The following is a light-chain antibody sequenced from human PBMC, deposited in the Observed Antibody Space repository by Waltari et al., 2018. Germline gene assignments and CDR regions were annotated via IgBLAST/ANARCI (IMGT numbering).Light chain of an antibody. CDR2: ETS. J-gene: IGKJ2*01. CDR3: QQYKTFYS. CDR1: QNINTW. V-gene: IGKV1-5*03. Sequence: DIQMTQSPSTLSASVGDRVTITCRASQNINTWLAWYQQKPGKAPKLLIYETSTLEGGVPSRFSGSGSVTHFTLTISSLQPDDFGTYYCQQYKTFYSFGQGTKL.